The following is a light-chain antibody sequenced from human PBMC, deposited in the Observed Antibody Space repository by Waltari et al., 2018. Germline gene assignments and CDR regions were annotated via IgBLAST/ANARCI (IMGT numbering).Light chain of an antibody. CDR1: QSVGRY. CDR3: QQRINWPRT. Sequence: EIVLTQSPATLSLSPGERATLSCRASQSVGRYLAWYQQKPGQAPRLLIYEASTRATGIPARFSGSGSGTDFTLTISSLEPEDFAVYHCQQRINWPRTFGQGTKVEI. J-gene: IGKJ1*01. CDR2: EAS. V-gene: IGKV3-11*01.